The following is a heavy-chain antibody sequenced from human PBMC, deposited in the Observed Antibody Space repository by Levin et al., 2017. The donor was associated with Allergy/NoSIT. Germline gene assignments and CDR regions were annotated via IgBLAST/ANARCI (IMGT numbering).Heavy chain of an antibody. CDR2: INHSGSA. J-gene: IGHJ4*02. Sequence: SETLSLTCAVYGGSFSDHYWSWIRQPPGKGLEWIGEINHSGSANYNPSLKSRVTMSVDTSKNQVSLKLTSVTAADTAVFYCARHYYYGSGSYRPFDYWGQGTLVTVSS. D-gene: IGHD3-10*01. CDR1: GGSFSDHY. CDR3: ARHYYYGSGSYRPFDY. V-gene: IGHV4-34*01.